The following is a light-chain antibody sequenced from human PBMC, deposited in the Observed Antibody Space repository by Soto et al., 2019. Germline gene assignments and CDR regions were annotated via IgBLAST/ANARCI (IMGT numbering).Light chain of an antibody. CDR2: GAS. Sequence: EIVLTQSPATLSLSPGVRATLSCRASQTVNNYLAWYQQKPGQAPRLLIYGASNRATGVPARFSGSGSVTDFTLSITSLEPEDFAVYYCQQRSNWPPIFTFGPGTKVDVK. V-gene: IGKV3-11*01. CDR1: QTVNNY. J-gene: IGKJ3*01. CDR3: QQRSNWPPIFT.